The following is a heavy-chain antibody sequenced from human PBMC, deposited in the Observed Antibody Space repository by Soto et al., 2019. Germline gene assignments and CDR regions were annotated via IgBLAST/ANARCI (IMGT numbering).Heavy chain of an antibody. CDR3: ARHLAAAGDNWFDP. D-gene: IGHD6-13*01. CDR2: IYYSGST. J-gene: IGHJ5*02. Sequence: SETLSLTCTVSGGSIISSSYYWGLIRQPPGKGLEWIGSIYYSGSTYYNPSLKSRVTISVDTSKNQFSLKLSSVTAADTAVYYCARHLAAAGDNWFDPWGQGTLVTVSS. V-gene: IGHV4-39*01. CDR1: GGSIISSSYY.